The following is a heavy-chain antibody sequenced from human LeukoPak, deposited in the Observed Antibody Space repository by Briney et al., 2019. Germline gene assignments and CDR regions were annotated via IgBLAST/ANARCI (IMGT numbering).Heavy chain of an antibody. Sequence: GESLKISCKGSGYSFTTYWIGWVRQMPGKGLEWMGIIYPSDSDTRYSPSFQGQVTISTDKSISTAYLQWSSLKASDTAMYYCATRPYYDSSGNYFVYWGQGTLVTVSS. CDR2: IYPSDSDT. D-gene: IGHD3-22*01. CDR3: ATRPYYDSSGNYFVY. CDR1: GYSFTTYW. V-gene: IGHV5-51*01. J-gene: IGHJ4*02.